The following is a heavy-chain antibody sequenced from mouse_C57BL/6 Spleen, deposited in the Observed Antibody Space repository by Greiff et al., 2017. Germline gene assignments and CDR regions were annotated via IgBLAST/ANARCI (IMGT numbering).Heavy chain of an antibody. CDR1: GFTFSDYY. D-gene: IGHD1-1*01. J-gene: IGHJ1*03. Sequence: EVQRVESEGGLVQPGSSMKLSCTASGFTFSDYYMAWVRQVPEKGLEWVANINYDGSSTYYLDSLKSRFIISRDNAKNILYLQMSSLKSEDTATYYCARDPYYYGSSWYFDVWGTGTTVTVSS. CDR3: ARDPYYYGSSWYFDV. CDR2: INYDGSST. V-gene: IGHV5-16*01.